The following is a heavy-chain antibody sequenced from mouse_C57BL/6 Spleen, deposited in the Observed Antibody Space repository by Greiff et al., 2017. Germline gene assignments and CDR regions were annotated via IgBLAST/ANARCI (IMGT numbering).Heavy chain of an antibody. Sequence: QVQLQQPGAELVKPGASVKLSCKASGYTFTSYWMQWVKQRPGQGLEWIGEIDPSDSYTNYNQKFKGKATLTVDTSSSTAYLQLSSLTSEDAAVYYCASGRDYDGRGAGFAYWGQGTLVTGSA. CDR2: IDPSDSYT. D-gene: IGHD2-4*01. J-gene: IGHJ3*01. V-gene: IGHV1-50*01. CDR1: GYTFTSYW. CDR3: ASGRDYDGRGAGFAY.